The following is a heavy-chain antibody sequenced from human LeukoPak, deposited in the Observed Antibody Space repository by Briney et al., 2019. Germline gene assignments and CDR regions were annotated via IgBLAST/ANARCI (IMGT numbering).Heavy chain of an antibody. CDR2: ISSSSSYI. J-gene: IGHJ3*02. CDR3: AREGSDGFEI. V-gene: IGHV3-21*01. Sequence: PGGSLRLSCAASRFTFSTYSMNWVRQAPGKGLEWVSCISSSSSYIYYSDSVKGRFTISRDNAKNSLYLQMNSLRAEDTAVYYCAREGSDGFEIWGQGTMVTVSS. CDR1: RFTFSTYS.